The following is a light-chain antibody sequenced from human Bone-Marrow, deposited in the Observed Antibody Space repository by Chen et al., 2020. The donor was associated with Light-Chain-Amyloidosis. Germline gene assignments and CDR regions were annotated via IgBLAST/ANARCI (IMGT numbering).Light chain of an antibody. CDR3: QSYQGSSQGV. CDR2: EDD. CDR1: SGSIATNY. Sequence: NFMLPQPHSVPESPGNTVIISCTRSSGSIATNYVQWYQQRPGSSPTTVIYEDDQRPSGVPDRFSGSIDRSSNSASLTISGLKTEDEADYYCQSYQGSSQGVFGGGTKLTVL. J-gene: IGLJ3*02. V-gene: IGLV6-57*01.